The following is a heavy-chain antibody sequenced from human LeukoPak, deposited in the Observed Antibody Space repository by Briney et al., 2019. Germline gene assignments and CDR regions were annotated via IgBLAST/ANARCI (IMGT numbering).Heavy chain of an antibody. CDR1: GFTFSSYE. D-gene: IGHD2-8*02. CDR2: ISSSGSTI. V-gene: IGHV3-48*03. J-gene: IGHJ4*02. Sequence: GGSLRLSCAASGFTFSSYEMNWVRQAPGKGLEWVSYISSSGSTIYYADSVKGRFTISRDNAKSTLSLQMNSLRAEDTAIYYCATYRQVLLPFESWGQGTLVTVSS. CDR3: ATYRQVLLPFES.